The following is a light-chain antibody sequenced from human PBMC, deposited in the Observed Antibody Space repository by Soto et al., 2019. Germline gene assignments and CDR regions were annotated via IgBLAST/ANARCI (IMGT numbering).Light chain of an antibody. J-gene: IGKJ1*01. Sequence: DIVMTQSPDSLAVSLGERATINCKSSQSVLYSSINKNYLAWYQQKPGQPPKLLIYWASTRESGVPDRFSGTGSGTAFTLTITSLQAEDVAVYYCQQYYSTPPTFGQGTKVEIK. CDR2: WAS. V-gene: IGKV4-1*01. CDR1: QSVLYSSINKNY. CDR3: QQYYSTPPT.